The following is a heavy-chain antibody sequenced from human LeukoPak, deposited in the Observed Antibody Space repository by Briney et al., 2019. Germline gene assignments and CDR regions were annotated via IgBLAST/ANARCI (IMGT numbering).Heavy chain of an antibody. J-gene: IGHJ6*02. CDR1: GFTFSSYA. Sequence: GGSLRLSCAASGFTFSSYAMSWVRQAPGKGLEWVSYLSSSSSYTNYADSVKGRFTISRDNAKNSLYLQMNSLRAEDTAVYYCASTYGTRGSYAMDVWGQGTTVTVSS. D-gene: IGHD2-2*01. CDR2: LSSSSSYT. CDR3: ASTYGTRGSYAMDV. V-gene: IGHV3-11*03.